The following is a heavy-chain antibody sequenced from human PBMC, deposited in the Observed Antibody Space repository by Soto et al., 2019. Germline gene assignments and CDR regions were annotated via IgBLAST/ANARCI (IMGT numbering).Heavy chain of an antibody. J-gene: IGHJ6*02. CDR2: INPNSGGT. D-gene: IGHD3-16*02. V-gene: IGHV1-2*02. CDR1: GYTFTGYY. Sequence: GASVKVSCKASGYTFTGYYMHWVRQAPGQGLEWMGWINPNSGGTNYAQKFQGRVTMTRDTSISTAYMELSRLRSDDTAVYYCATRGRESKYYDYVWGSYRYRGMDVWGQGTTVTVSS. CDR3: ATRGRESKYYDYVWGSYRYRGMDV.